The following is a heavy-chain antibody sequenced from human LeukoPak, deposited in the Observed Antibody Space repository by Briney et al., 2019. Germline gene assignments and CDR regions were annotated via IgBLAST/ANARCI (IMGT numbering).Heavy chain of an antibody. Sequence: ASVKVSCKAFGYTFTGYYMHWVRQAPGQGLEWMGWINPNSGGTNYAQKFQGRVTMTRDTSISTAYMELSRLRSDDTAVYYCARDHYDSSGYGDYWGQGTLVTVSS. CDR2: INPNSGGT. D-gene: IGHD3-22*01. J-gene: IGHJ4*02. CDR3: ARDHYDSSGYGDY. CDR1: GYTFTGYY. V-gene: IGHV1-2*02.